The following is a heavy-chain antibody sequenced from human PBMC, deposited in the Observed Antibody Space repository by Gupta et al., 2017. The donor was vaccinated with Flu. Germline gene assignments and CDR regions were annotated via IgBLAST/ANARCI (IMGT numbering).Heavy chain of an antibody. CDR3: ASIAARLSL. V-gene: IGHV3-48*03. Sequence: EVQLVESGRGLVQPGGSLRLSCAASGFTFSSSEMNWVRQAPGKGLEWVSYISSSGSTIYYADSVKGRFTISRDNAKNSLYLQMNSLRAEDTAVYYCASIAARLSLWGQGTLVTVSS. CDR1: GFTFSSSE. J-gene: IGHJ4*02. D-gene: IGHD6-6*01. CDR2: ISSSGSTI.